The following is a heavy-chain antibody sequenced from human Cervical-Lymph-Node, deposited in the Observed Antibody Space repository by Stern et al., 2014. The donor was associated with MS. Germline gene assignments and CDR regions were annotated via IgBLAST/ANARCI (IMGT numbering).Heavy chain of an antibody. D-gene: IGHD4-17*01. J-gene: IGHJ4*02. V-gene: IGHV1-2*06. CDR2: LNPSSGAT. CDR3: ARSITVTPLEF. CDR1: GYKFTAYY. Sequence: QLVQSGAEVKKPGASVKVSCKNSGYKFTAYYIHWVRQAPGKGLTWMGRLNPSSGATDLAQTFQGRVTMTRDTSISTAYMELTGLTPGDTAVYYCARSITVTPLEFWGQGTLVAVSS.